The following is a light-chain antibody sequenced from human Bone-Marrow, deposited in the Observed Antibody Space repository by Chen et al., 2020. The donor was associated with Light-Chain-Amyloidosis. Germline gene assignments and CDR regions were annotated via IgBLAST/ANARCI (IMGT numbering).Light chain of an antibody. CDR2: YAS. CDR1: QHINTY. Sequence: TVLTQSPATLSLSPGERATLSCKTSQHINTYLAWYQQKPGQAPRLLIYYASNRAPGIPTRFTGSGSGTDFTLTISSLEPDDFAIYYCQQRTNWQLTFGPGTRVEIK. CDR3: QQRTNWQLT. J-gene: IGKJ3*01. V-gene: IGKV3-11*01.